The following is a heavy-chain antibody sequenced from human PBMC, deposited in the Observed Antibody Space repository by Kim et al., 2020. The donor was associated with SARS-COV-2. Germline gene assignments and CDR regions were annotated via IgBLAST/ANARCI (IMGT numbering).Heavy chain of an antibody. CDR2: ISTDHGDT. CDR3: ARDWGYSGGWFFYY. CDR1: GYSFTSNA. J-gene: IGHJ4*02. V-gene: IGHV1-3*04. Sequence: ASVKVSCKASGYSFTSNAIHWVRQAPGQRLEWMGWISTDHGDTRYSQKFQGRVTISKDTSASTAYMELSNLRSEDTAIYYCARDWGYSGGWFFYYWGQGTLVTSPQ. D-gene: IGHD6-13*01.